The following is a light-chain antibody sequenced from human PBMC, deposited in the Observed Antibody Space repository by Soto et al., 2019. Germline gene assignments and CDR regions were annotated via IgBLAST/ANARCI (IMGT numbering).Light chain of an antibody. Sequence: GERATLSCRASQSVSSRYLAWYQQKPGQAPRLLIYGASSRATGIPDRFSGSGSGTDFTLTISRLEPEDVAVHYSQPYASSPLTLGPGPNVD. J-gene: IGKJ3*01. CDR3: QPYASSPLT. CDR2: GAS. CDR1: QSVSSRY. V-gene: IGKV3-20*01.